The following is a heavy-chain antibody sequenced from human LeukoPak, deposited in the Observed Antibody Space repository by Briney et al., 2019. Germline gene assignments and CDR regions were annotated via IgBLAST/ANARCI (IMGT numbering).Heavy chain of an antibody. CDR1: GYTFTGYY. D-gene: IGHD3-10*01. V-gene: IGHV1-2*02. J-gene: IGHJ3*02. CDR3: ASYGSGSYYRRDAFDI. Sequence: ASVKVSCKASGYTFTGYYMHWVRQAPGQGREWMGWINPNSGGTNYAQKFQGRATMTWETSISTAYMELSRLRSDDTAVYYCASYGSGSYYRRDAFDIWGQGTMVTVSS. CDR2: INPNSGGT.